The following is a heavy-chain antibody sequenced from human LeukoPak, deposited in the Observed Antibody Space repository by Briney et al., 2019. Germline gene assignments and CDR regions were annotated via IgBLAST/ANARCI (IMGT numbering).Heavy chain of an antibody. CDR2: IYTSGST. V-gene: IGHV4-61*02. CDR1: GGSISSGSYY. D-gene: IGHD1-26*01. J-gene: IGHJ3*02. Sequence: SETLSLTCTVSGGSISSGSYYWSWIRQPAGKGLEWIGRIYTSGSTNYNPSLKSRVTISVDTSKNQFSLKLSSVTAADTAVYYCARGRGATRGAFDIWGQGTMVTVSS. CDR3: ARGRGATRGAFDI.